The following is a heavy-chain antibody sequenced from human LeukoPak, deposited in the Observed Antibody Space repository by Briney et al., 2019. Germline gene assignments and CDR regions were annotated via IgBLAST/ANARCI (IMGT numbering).Heavy chain of an antibody. CDR1: GYTFTSYG. Sequence: ASVKVSCKASGYTFTSYGLSWVRQAPGQGLEWMGWISAYNGNKNYAQKLQGRVTMTTDTSTSTAYMELRNLRSDDTAVYYCARLGYSYGLYHFDFWGQGTLVSVPS. J-gene: IGHJ4*02. CDR3: ARLGYSYGLYHFDF. D-gene: IGHD5-18*01. V-gene: IGHV1-18*01. CDR2: ISAYNGNK.